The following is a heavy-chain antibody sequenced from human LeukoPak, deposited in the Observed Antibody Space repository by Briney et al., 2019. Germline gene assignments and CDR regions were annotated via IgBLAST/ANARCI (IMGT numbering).Heavy chain of an antibody. CDR3: ARENYDSSGYGFDY. CDR2: IIPIFGTA. V-gene: IGHV1-69*13. D-gene: IGHD3-22*01. J-gene: IGHJ4*02. Sequence: GASVKVSCKASGYTFTSYGISWVRQAPGQGLEWMGGIIPIFGTANYAQKFQGRVTITADESTSTAYMELSSLRSEDTAVYYCARENYDSSGYGFDYWGQGTLVTVSS. CDR1: GYTFTSYG.